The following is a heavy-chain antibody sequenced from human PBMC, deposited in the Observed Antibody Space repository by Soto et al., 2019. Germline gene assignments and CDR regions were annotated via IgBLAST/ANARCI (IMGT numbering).Heavy chain of an antibody. D-gene: IGHD6-13*01. Sequence: QVQLVESGGGVVQPGRSLRLSCAASGFTFSSYGMHWVRQAPGKGLEWVAVISYDGSNKYYADSVKGRFTISRDNSKNTLYLQMNSLRAEDTAVYYCAKDRRIAAAGLFDYWGQGTLVTVSS. CDR3: AKDRRIAAAGLFDY. CDR1: GFTFSSYG. CDR2: ISYDGSNK. V-gene: IGHV3-30*18. J-gene: IGHJ4*02.